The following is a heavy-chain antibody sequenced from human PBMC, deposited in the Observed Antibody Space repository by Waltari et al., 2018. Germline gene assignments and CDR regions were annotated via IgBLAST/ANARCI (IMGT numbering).Heavy chain of an antibody. CDR2: IYSGGST. CDR3: ATTISDVWSGAHHDAFDI. Sequence: EVQLVESGGGLIQPGGSLRLSCAASGFTVSSHYMSWAPQAPGTGLEWVSVIYSGGSTYYADSVKGRFTISRDNSKIALYLQMNSLRAEDTAVYYCATTISDVWSGAHHDAFDIWCQGTMVTVSS. V-gene: IGHV3-53*01. J-gene: IGHJ3*02. D-gene: IGHD3-3*01. CDR1: GFTVSSHY.